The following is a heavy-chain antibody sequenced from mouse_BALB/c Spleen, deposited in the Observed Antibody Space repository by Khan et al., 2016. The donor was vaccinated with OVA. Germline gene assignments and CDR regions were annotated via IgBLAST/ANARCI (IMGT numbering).Heavy chain of an antibody. D-gene: IGHD2-14*01. CDR2: INPRSGYT. CDR3: ARRTTGYTMDY. CDR1: GYTFTSNT. Sequence: QVQLKQSGAELARPGASVRMSCKASGYTFTSNTMPWVKQRPGQGLEWIGYINPRSGYTNYNQNFKDKATLTADKSSSTAYMQLSSLTSEDTAVYYCARRTTGYTMDYWGQGTSVTVSS. J-gene: IGHJ4*01. V-gene: IGHV1-4*01.